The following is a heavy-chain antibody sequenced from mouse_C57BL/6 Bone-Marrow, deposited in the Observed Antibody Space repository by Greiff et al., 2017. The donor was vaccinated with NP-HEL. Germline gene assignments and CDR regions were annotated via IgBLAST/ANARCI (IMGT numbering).Heavy chain of an antibody. D-gene: IGHD3-2*01. CDR3: ARDSFYYAMDY. Sequence: QVQLQQSGAELARPGASVKLSCKASGYTFTSYGISWVKQRTGQGLEWIGEIYPRSGNTYYNEKFKGKATLTADKSSSTAYMELRSLTSEGSAVYFCARDSFYYAMDYWGQGTSVTVSS. V-gene: IGHV1-81*01. CDR1: GYTFTSYG. CDR2: IYPRSGNT. J-gene: IGHJ4*01.